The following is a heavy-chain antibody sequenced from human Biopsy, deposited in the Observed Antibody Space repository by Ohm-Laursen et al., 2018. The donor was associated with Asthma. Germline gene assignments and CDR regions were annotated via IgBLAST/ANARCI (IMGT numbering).Heavy chain of an antibody. CDR3: ARGYSGSDRIVYYYSGLEV. V-gene: IGHV1-69*13. J-gene: IGHJ6*02. CDR1: GDSFSNYA. Sequence: ASVKVSCKASGDSFSNYAISWVRQAPGQGLEWMGGLIPVLGTPDHAQMFEGRVTITADESTSTAYMELSSLSSEDTAVHYCARGYSGSDRIVYYYSGLEVWGQGTTVTVSS. CDR2: LIPVLGTP. D-gene: IGHD5-12*01.